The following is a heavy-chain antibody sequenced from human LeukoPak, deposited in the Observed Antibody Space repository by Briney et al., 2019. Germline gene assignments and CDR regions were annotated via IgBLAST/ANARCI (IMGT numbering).Heavy chain of an antibody. CDR2: ISSSGSTI. V-gene: IGHV3-11*01. CDR3: AKVAYYAPQTPFDY. D-gene: IGHD2/OR15-2a*01. J-gene: IGHJ4*02. Sequence: GGSLRLSCAASGFTFSDYYMSWIRQAPGKGLEWVSYISSSGSTIYYADSVKGRFTISRDNAKNSLYLQMSSLRAEDTAVYYCAKVAYYAPQTPFDYWGQGTLVTVSS. CDR1: GFTFSDYY.